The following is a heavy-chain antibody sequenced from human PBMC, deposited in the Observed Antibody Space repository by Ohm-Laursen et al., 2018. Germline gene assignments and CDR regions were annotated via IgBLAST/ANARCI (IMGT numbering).Heavy chain of an antibody. CDR3: ARQDSGDYYFDY. CDR1: GGSISSYY. J-gene: IGHJ4*02. CDR2: IYTSGST. D-gene: IGHD4-17*01. V-gene: IGHV4-4*07. Sequence: TLSLTCTVSGGSISSYYWSWIRQPAGKGLEWIGRIYTSGSTNYNPSLESRVTISADTSKNQFSLRLTSVTAADTAVYYCARQDSGDYYFDYWGQGPLVTVSS.